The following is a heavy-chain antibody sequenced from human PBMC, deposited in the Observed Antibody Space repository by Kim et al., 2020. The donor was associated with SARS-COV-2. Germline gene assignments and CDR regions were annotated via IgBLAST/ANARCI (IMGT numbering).Heavy chain of an antibody. CDR3: ARKEDPYSSSWTGNWFDP. CDR1: GGSFSGYY. Sequence: SETLSLICAVYGGSFSGYYWSWIRQPPGKGLEWIGEINHSGSTNYNPSLKSRVTISVDTSKNQFSLKLSSVTAADTAVYYCARKEDPYSSSWTGNWFDP. V-gene: IGHV4-34*01. J-gene: IGHJ5*02. D-gene: IGHD6-13*01. CDR2: INHSGST.